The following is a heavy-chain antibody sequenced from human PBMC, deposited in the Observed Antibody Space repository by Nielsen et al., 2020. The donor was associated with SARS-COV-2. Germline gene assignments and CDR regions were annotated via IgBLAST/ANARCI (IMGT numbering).Heavy chain of an antibody. Sequence: GESLKISCAASGFSFSRYAMHWVRQAPGKGLEWVASLWYDGSNEYYGESLKGRVTISRDTPNNMLYLQMKSLRDEDTAVYYCAKALYGDYGGPFDYWGQGTLVTVSS. CDR3: AKALYGDYGGPFDY. D-gene: IGHD4-17*01. J-gene: IGHJ4*02. CDR1: GFSFSRYA. CDR2: LWYDGSNE. V-gene: IGHV3-33*06.